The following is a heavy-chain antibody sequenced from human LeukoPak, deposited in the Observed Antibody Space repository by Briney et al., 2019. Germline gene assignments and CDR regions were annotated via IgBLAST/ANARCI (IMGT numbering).Heavy chain of an antibody. D-gene: IGHD3-3*01. J-gene: IGHJ4*02. CDR2: INGGERT. Sequence: GGSLRLSCAASGFNFSTYYMSWVRQAPGRGLEWVSTINGGERTDYADYVKDRFSISRDKNMKTLYLQMRSLRVEDTAVYYCARDLRKQGFWSWGQGTLVTVSS. CDR3: ARDLRKQGFWS. CDR1: GFNFSTYY. V-gene: IGHV3-66*01.